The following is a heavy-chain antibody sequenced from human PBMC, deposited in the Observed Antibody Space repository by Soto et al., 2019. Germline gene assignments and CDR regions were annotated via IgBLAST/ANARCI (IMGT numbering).Heavy chain of an antibody. CDR2: IPYDGSHT. CDR3: AKLLVLEGEVQDFDY. CDR1: GFTFSSYG. J-gene: IGHJ4*02. V-gene: IGHV3-30*18. D-gene: IGHD3-3*01. Sequence: PGGSLRLSCVVSGFTFSSYGMHWARQAPGKGLEWVAVIPYDGSHTYYADSVKGRFTISRDNSKNTLYLQMDSLRAEDTAVYYCAKLLVLEGEVQDFDYWGQGTPVTVSS.